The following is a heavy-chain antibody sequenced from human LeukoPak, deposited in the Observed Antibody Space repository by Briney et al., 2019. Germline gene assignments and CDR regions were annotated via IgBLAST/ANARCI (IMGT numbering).Heavy chain of an antibody. CDR2: IYTSGST. J-gene: IGHJ5*02. CDR1: GGSISSGSYY. Sequence: SETLSLTCTVSGGSISSGSYYWSWIRQPAGKGLEWIGRIYTSGSTNYNPSLKSRVTISVDTSKNQFSLKLSSVTAADTAVYYCARAGTAMGKRGNWFDPWGQGTLVTVSS. D-gene: IGHD5-18*01. CDR3: ARAGTAMGKRGNWFDP. V-gene: IGHV4-61*02.